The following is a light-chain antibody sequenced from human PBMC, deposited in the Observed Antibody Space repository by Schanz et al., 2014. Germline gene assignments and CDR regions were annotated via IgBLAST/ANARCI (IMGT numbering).Light chain of an antibody. J-gene: IGLJ2*01. CDR1: SSDVGGYNY. V-gene: IGLV2-14*01. Sequence: QSVLTQPASVSGSPGQSITISCTGTSSDVGGYNYVSWYQQHPGKAPKLMIYDVSNRPSGVSNRFSGSKSGNTASLTISGLQAEEEADYYCSAYTSSSTPVVFGGGTKLTVL. CDR3: SAYTSSSTPVV. CDR2: DVS.